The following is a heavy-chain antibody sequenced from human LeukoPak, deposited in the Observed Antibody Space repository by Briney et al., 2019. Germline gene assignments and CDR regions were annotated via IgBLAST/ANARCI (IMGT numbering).Heavy chain of an antibody. CDR1: GASVSSASY. D-gene: IGHD2-2*01. CDR3: ARASPIVVVPAAMVGSHYYYYGMDV. Sequence: ASETLSLTCTVSGASVSSASYWTWIRQPPGKGVEWIAHIYNGVNTNYNPSLKSRVTISVDTSKNQFSLKLSSVTAADTAVYYCARASPIVVVPAAMVGSHYYYYGMDVWGQGTTVTVSS. CDR2: IYNGVNT. J-gene: IGHJ6*02. V-gene: IGHV4-61*01.